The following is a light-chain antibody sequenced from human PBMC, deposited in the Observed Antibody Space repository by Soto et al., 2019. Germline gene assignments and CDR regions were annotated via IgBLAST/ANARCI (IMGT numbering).Light chain of an antibody. Sequence: EIVLTQSPGTLSLSPGERATLSCKASQSVSSIYLAWYQQKPGQAPRLLIYGASSRATGIPDRFSGSGSGTDFTLTISRLEPEDFAVFYCQQYGSSRWTFCQWTKVEI. CDR3: QQYGSSRWT. CDR2: GAS. V-gene: IGKV3-20*01. CDR1: QSVSSIY. J-gene: IGKJ1*01.